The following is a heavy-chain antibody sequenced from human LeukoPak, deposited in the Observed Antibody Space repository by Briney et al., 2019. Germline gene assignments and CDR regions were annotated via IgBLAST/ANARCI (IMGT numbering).Heavy chain of an antibody. CDR3: AREEYRSSWSNDAFDI. V-gene: IGHV1-18*01. J-gene: IGHJ3*02. CDR1: GYTFTSYG. CDR2: ISAYNGNT. D-gene: IGHD6-13*01. Sequence: ASVKVSCKASGYTFTSYGISWVRQAPGQGLEWMGWISAYNGNTNYAQKLQGRVTMTTDTSTSTAYMELRSLRSDDTAVYYCAREEYRSSWSNDAFDIWGQGTMVTVSS.